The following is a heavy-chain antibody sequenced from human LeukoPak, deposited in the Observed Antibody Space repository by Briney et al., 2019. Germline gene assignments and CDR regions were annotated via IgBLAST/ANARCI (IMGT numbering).Heavy chain of an antibody. CDR1: GFILSSSE. Sequence: GGSLRLSCVASGFILSSSEMNWVRQAPGKGLEWVSFIATDGTIYYADSVKGRFTISRDNARNMLYLQMNSLRDEDTAVYYCARSIVGADWGQGTMVTVSS. D-gene: IGHD1-26*01. CDR2: IATDGTI. V-gene: IGHV3-48*03. J-gene: IGHJ3*01. CDR3: ARSIVGAD.